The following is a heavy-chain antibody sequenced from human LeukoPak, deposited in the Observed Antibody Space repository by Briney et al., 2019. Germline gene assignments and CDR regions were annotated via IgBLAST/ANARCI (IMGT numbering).Heavy chain of an antibody. V-gene: IGHV4-39*07. CDR1: GASISGTAYY. J-gene: IGHJ3*02. Sequence: SETLSLTCTVSGASISGTAYYWGWVRQPPRKGLEWIGNIYYSGSTYYNASLQSRVTISIDTSKNQFSLKLSSVTAADTAVYYCARDGPYYYDSSGYYDAFDIWGQGTMVTVSS. CDR2: IYYSGST. D-gene: IGHD3-22*01. CDR3: ARDGPYYYDSSGYYDAFDI.